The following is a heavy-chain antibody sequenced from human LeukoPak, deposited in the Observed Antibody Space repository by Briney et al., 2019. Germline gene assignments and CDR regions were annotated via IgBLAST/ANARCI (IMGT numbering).Heavy chain of an antibody. V-gene: IGHV1-46*01. CDR3: ARGYPFTTGGDY. J-gene: IGHJ4*02. CDR2: INPSGGST. Sequence: ASVKVSCKASGYTFTGNSMHWVRQAPGQGLEWMGIINPSGGSTSYAQKFQGRVTMTRDTSTSTVYMELSSLRSEDTAVYYCARGYPFTTGGDYWGQGTLVTVSS. D-gene: IGHD4-17*01. CDR1: GYTFTGNS.